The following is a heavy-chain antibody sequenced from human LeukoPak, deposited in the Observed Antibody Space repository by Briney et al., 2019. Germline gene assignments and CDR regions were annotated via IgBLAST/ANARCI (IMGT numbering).Heavy chain of an antibody. V-gene: IGHV4-4*07. Sequence: PSETLCLSCTVSSGSLCSYYSNWVRQPAGKGLEWVGHIYTSGSTNYTPSPKSRVTMSVDTSKNQFSLKLNSVTAADTAFYYCAREYSSSSGKALDYWGQGTLVTVSS. D-gene: IGHD6-6*01. CDR2: IYTSGST. CDR1: SGSLCSYY. J-gene: IGHJ4*02. CDR3: AREYSSSSGKALDY.